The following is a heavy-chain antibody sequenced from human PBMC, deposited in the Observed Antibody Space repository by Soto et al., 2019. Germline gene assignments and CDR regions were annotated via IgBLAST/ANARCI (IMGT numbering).Heavy chain of an antibody. CDR1: VDSSSTSTYS. Sequence: SETLSFTCSFSVDSSSTSTYSWSWIRKPPGKALEWVGFIYRSGVTSSNRSLKSRVPISLDTSSNQCSLKLGSVTAPDPAGSYCTGMPYTSGFRFDPWGQGTLVTVSS. CDR2: IYRSGVT. CDR3: TGMPYTSGFRFDP. D-gene: IGHD6-19*01. V-gene: IGHV4-30-2*01. J-gene: IGHJ5*02.